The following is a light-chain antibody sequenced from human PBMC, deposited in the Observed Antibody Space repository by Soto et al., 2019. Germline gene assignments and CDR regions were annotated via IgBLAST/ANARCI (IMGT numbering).Light chain of an antibody. J-gene: IGLJ3*02. CDR3: ETWDSNTLV. CDR1: RGHSSYI. CDR2: LEGSGSY. V-gene: IGLV4-60*02. Sequence: QSVLTQSSSASASLGSSVKLSCTLSRGHSSYIISWHQQQPGKAPRYLMKLEGSGSYNKGSGVPDRFSGSSSGADRYLTISSLQFEDEADYYCETWDSNTLVFGGGTQLTVL.